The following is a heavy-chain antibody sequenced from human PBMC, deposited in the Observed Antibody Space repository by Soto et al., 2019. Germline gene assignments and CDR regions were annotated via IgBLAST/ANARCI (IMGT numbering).Heavy chain of an antibody. D-gene: IGHD2-15*01. CDR1: GFTFSTYA. Sequence: EVQLLESGGGLVQPGGSLRLACGSSGFTFSTYAMTWVRQAPGKGLEWVSVISGSGGATDYAYSVKGRFTISRDNSKDTLFLQMNSMSAEDTAASYCAKDKSTNLLFTGGSCPLDFDDWGQGTLVTVSS. CDR2: ISGSGGAT. CDR3: AKDKSTNLLFTGGSCPLDFDD. J-gene: IGHJ4*02. V-gene: IGHV3-23*01.